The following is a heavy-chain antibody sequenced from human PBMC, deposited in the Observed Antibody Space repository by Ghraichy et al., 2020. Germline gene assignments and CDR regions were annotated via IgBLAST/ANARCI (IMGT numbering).Heavy chain of an antibody. D-gene: IGHD2-2*01. Sequence: SETLSLTCTVSGDSISNYYWHCIRQPPGKGLEWIGYLYYSGGTNYNPSLRSRVTMSVDTSKNQFSLQLSSVTAADSAVYYCARGHCSGNTCYAWDYYYGMDVWGQGTRVTVSS. CDR2: LYYSGGT. V-gene: IGHV4-59*01. CDR1: GDSISNYY. J-gene: IGHJ6*02. CDR3: ARGHCSGNTCYAWDYYYGMDV.